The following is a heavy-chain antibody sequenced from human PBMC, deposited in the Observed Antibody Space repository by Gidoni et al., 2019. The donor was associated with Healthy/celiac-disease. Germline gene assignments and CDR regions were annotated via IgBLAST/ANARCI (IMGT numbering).Heavy chain of an antibody. D-gene: IGHD2-2*01. Sequence: VRQAPGKGLEWVAVISYDGSNKYYADSVKGRFTISRDNSNNTLYLQMNSLIAEDTAVYYCARDGSSTSCCYGMDVWGQGTTVTVSS. CDR3: ARDGSSTSCCYGMDV. CDR2: ISYDGSNK. V-gene: IGHV3-30-3*01. J-gene: IGHJ6*02.